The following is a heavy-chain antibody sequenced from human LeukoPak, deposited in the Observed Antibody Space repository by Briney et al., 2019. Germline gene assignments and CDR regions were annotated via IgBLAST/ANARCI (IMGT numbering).Heavy chain of an antibody. J-gene: IGHJ4*02. V-gene: IGHV3-23*01. D-gene: IGHD6-13*01. CDR1: GFTFSSYA. Sequence: GGSLRLSCAASGFTFSSYAMSWVRQAPGKGLEWVSAISGSGGGTYYADSVKGRFTISRDNSKNTLYLQMNSLRAEDTAIYYCARLHSSSWSDYWGQGTLVTVSS. CDR3: ARLHSSSWSDY. CDR2: ISGSGGGT.